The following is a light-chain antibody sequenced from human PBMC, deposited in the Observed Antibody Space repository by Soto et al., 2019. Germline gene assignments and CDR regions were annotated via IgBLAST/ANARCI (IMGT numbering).Light chain of an antibody. Sequence: SYELTQPPSVSVAPGKTARITCGGNNIGSKSVHWYQQKPGQAPVLVIYYDSDRPSGIPERFSGSNSGNTATLTISRVEAGDDADYYCQVWDSSRGSVFGGGTQLTVL. CDR3: QVWDSSRGSV. CDR2: YDS. J-gene: IGLJ2*01. V-gene: IGLV3-21*04. CDR1: NIGSKS.